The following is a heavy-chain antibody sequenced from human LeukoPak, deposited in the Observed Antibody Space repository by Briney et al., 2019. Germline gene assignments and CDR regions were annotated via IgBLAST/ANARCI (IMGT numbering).Heavy chain of an antibody. J-gene: IGHJ4*02. D-gene: IGHD3-22*01. CDR2: FDPEDGET. CDR1: GYTLTELS. Sequence: ASVKVSCKVSGYTLTELSMHWVRQAPGKGLEWMGGFDPEDGETIYAQKFQGGVTMTEDTSTDTAYMELSSLRSEDTAVYYCATVRAYDYDSSGYYDYWGQGTLVTVSS. CDR3: ATVRAYDYDSSGYYDY. V-gene: IGHV1-24*01.